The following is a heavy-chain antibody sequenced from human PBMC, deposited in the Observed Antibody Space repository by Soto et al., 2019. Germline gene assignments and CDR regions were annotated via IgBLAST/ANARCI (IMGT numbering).Heavy chain of an antibody. CDR3: ASGRRVVTAIERGYYFDS. D-gene: IGHD2-21*02. CDR1: GGSISSGGYY. V-gene: IGHV4-31*03. J-gene: IGHJ4*02. CDR2: IYYSGST. Sequence: QVQLQESGPGLVKPSQTLSLTCTVSGGSISSGGYYWSWIRQHPGKGLEWIGYIYYSGSTYYNPCLNRRVPIAVDPPDTHSSLKLSSVTAADTAVYYCASGRRVVTAIERGYYFDSWGQGTLVTLSS.